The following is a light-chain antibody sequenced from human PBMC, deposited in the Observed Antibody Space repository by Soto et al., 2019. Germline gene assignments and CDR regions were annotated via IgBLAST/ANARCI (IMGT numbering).Light chain of an antibody. V-gene: IGKV1-5*01. CDR1: QNIERW. Sequence: DIQMTQSPSSLPASVGDRVTITCRASQNIERWLAWYQQKPGKATKLLLYDVSSLESGVPSRFSRSGSGTEFILTINGLQPDDFATYFCQQFKSGTWTFGQGTKVDIK. J-gene: IGKJ1*01. CDR2: DVS. CDR3: QQFKSGTWT.